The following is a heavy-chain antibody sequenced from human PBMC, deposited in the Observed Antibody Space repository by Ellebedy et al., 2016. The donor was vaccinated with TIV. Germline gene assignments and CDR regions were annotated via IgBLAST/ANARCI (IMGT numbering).Heavy chain of an antibody. J-gene: IGHJ5*02. CDR3: AREGDLPRGNWFDP. D-gene: IGHD3-16*01. Sequence: ASVKVSCXASGYMFTDYYMHWVRQAPGQGLEWMGWINPNSGSTNYAQKFQGRVTMTRDTSISTAYMELSRVRSDDTAMYYCAREGDLPRGNWFDPWGQGTLVTVSS. CDR1: GYMFTDYY. V-gene: IGHV1-2*02. CDR2: INPNSGST.